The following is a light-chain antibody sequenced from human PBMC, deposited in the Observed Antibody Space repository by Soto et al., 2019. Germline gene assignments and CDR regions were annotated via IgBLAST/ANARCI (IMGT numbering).Light chain of an antibody. CDR3: QQRYDWPIT. CDR1: QSVSDY. J-gene: IGKJ5*01. V-gene: IGKV3-11*01. Sequence: EIVLTQSPATLSLSPGERATLSCRASQSVSDYVAWYQQEPGQAPRLLIYDASNRATGIPARFSGGGSGTDFTLTISSLEPEDFAFYYCQQRYDWPITFGQGTRLEIK. CDR2: DAS.